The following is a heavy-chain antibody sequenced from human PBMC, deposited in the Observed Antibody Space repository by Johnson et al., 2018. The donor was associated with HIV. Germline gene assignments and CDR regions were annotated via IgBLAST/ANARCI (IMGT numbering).Heavy chain of an antibody. CDR3: ARPTLYSSSWYNAFDI. Sequence: QVLLVESGGGVVQPGRSLRLSCAASGFTFRTYAIHWVRQVPGKGLEWVAVVLHDGNNKYYADSVKGRFTISRDNSKNTLYLQMNSLRAEDTAVYYCARPTLYSSSWYNAFDIWGQGTKVTVSS. CDR2: VLHDGNNK. J-gene: IGHJ3*02. CDR1: GFTFRTYA. D-gene: IGHD6-13*01. V-gene: IGHV3-30*04.